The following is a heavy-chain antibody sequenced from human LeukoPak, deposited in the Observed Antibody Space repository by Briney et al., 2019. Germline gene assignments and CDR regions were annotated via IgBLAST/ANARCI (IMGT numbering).Heavy chain of an antibody. CDR2: ISGRSNPI. D-gene: IGHD6-25*01. J-gene: IGHJ5*02. Sequence: GGSLRLSCAASGFTFSGYSMNWVRRAPGKGLEWISYISGRSNPIYYADSMRGRFTISRDNAKNSLYLRMNSLRAEDTAVYYCATSDDAAGTSWGQGTLVTVSS. CDR1: GFTFSGYS. CDR3: ATSDDAAGTS. V-gene: IGHV3-48*01.